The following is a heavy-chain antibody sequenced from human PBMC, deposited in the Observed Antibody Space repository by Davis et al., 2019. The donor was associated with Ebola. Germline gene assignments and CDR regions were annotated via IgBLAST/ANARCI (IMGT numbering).Heavy chain of an antibody. V-gene: IGHV3-52*01. CDR1: GFTFSSSW. J-gene: IGHJ4*02. D-gene: IGHD3-16*01. Sequence: GESLKISCAASGFTFSSSWMHWVCQAPEMGLEWVADIKCDGSEKYYVDSVKGRLTISRDNAKNSLYLQVNSLRAEDMTVYYCARATLGPDYWGQGTLVTVSS. CDR3: ARATLGPDY. CDR2: IKCDGSEK.